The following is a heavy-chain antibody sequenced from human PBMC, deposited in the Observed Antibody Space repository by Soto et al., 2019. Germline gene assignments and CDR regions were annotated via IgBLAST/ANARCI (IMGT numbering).Heavy chain of an antibody. Sequence: ETLSLTCTVSGGSISSYYWSWIRQPAGKGLEWIGRIYTSGSTNYNPSLKSRVTMSVDTSKNQFSLKLSSVTAADTAVYYCAREGGSGSYLYYYYGMDVWGQGTTVTVSS. CDR3: AREGGSGSYLYYYYGMDV. CDR2: IYTSGST. V-gene: IGHV4-4*07. CDR1: GGSISSYY. D-gene: IGHD1-26*01. J-gene: IGHJ6*02.